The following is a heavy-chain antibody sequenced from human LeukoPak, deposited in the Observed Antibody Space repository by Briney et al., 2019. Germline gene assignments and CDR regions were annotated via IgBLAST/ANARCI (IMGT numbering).Heavy chain of an antibody. Sequence: GGSLRLSCAASGFTFSSYAMSWVRQAPGKGLEWVSAISGSGGSTYYADSVKGRFTISRDNSKNTLYLQMNSLRAEDTAVYYCARGEPWSSGWYGAADYWGQGTLVTVSS. CDR1: GFTFSSYA. CDR3: ARGEPWSSGWYGAADY. V-gene: IGHV3-23*01. D-gene: IGHD6-19*01. J-gene: IGHJ4*02. CDR2: ISGSGGST.